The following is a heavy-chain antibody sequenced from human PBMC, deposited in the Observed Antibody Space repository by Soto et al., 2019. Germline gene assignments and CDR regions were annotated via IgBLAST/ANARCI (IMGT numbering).Heavy chain of an antibody. CDR1: GGTFSSYA. Sequence: SVKVSCKASGGTFSSYAISWVRQAPGQGLEWMGGIIPIFGTANYAQKFQGRVTITADKSTSTAYMELSSLRSEETAVYYCARDGGVPYCGGDCYSGGMDVWGQGTTVTVSS. CDR3: ARDGGVPYCGGDCYSGGMDV. CDR2: IIPIFGTA. J-gene: IGHJ6*02. V-gene: IGHV1-69*06. D-gene: IGHD2-21*02.